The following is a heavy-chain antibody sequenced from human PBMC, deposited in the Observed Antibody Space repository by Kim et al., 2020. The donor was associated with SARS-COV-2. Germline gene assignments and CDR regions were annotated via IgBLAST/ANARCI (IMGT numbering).Heavy chain of an antibody. Sequence: GGSTHYADSVKGRFTTSRDTSKNSLYLQMNSLRAEDTAVYYCAKDRPLDYWGQGTLVTVSS. CDR2: GGST. V-gene: IGHV3-23*01. CDR3: AKDRPLDY. J-gene: IGHJ4*02.